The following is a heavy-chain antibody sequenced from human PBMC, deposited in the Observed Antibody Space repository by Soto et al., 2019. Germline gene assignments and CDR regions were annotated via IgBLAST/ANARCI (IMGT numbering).Heavy chain of an antibody. CDR3: ARVEVTRNYFDY. Sequence: SVKVSCKASGGTFSSYAISWVRQAPGQGLEWMGGIIPIFGTANYAQKFQGRVTITADKSTSTAYMELSSLRSEVTAVYYCARVEVTRNYFDYWGQGTLVTVSS. J-gene: IGHJ4*02. D-gene: IGHD4-4*01. CDR2: IIPIFGTA. CDR1: GGTFSSYA. V-gene: IGHV1-69*06.